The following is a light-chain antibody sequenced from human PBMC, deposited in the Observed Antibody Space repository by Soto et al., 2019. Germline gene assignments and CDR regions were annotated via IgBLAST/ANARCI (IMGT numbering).Light chain of an antibody. CDR1: SSNIGAGYD. J-gene: IGLJ3*02. V-gene: IGLV1-40*01. Sequence: QSVLTQPPSVSGAPGQRVPISCTGSSSNIGAGYDVHWYQHLPGTAPKLLIYGNSNRPSGVPDRFSGSKSGTSASLAISGLQAEDEADYYCQSYDSSLSGWVFGGGTKVTVL. CDR3: QSYDSSLSGWV. CDR2: GNS.